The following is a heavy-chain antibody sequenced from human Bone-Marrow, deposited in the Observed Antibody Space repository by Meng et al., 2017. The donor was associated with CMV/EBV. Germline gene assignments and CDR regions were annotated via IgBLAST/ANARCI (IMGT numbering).Heavy chain of an antibody. V-gene: IGHV1-2*02. D-gene: IGHD6-19*01. CDR2: ISHYGSAN. CDR1: GYTFSHGC. Sequence: AGAGMKDPWHSMQLSCTASGYTFSHGCMHWCRYAPGQGRGVLGWISHYGSANNYAQRFRGRVTMTSDASFSTAYMELSGLTSDDTAVYFCVRSSGWSLFDYWGPEALVTVSS. J-gene: IGHJ4*02. CDR3: VRSSGWSLFDY.